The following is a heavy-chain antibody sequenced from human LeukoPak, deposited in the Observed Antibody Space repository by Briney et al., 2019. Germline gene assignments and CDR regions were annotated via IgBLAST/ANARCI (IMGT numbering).Heavy chain of an antibody. CDR3: VRGSTLRHYQY. J-gene: IGHJ4*02. CDR1: GASFSSCTYY. V-gene: IGHV4-39*01. D-gene: IGHD3-16*01. CDR2: IYYSGST. Sequence: SETQSSTCTASGASFSSCTYYWGWIRRPPGKGLEWIGSIYYSGSTYYNPSLKSRVTLSVDTSKNQFSLKLSSVTAADTAVYYCVRGSTLRHYQYWGRGTRVTVSS.